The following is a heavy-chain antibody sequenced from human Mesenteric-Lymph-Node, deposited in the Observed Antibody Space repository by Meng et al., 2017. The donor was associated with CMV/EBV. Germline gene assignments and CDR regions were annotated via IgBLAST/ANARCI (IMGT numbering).Heavy chain of an antibody. J-gene: IGHJ4*02. V-gene: IGHV5-51*01. CDR1: GYSFTTYW. Sequence: KVSCKGSGYSFTTYWIGWVRQMPGKGLEWMGIIYPGDSDTRYSPSFQGQVTISADKSISTAFLQWRSLKASDTAVYYCARQYCPNERGEKEEEEGGQG. D-gene: IGHD2-8*01. CDR3: ARQYCPNERGEKEEEE. CDR2: IYPGDSDT.